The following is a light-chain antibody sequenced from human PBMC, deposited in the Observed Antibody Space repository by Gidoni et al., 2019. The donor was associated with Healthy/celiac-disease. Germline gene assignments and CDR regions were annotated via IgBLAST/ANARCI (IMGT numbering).Light chain of an antibody. CDR1: QSISSY. CDR2: AAS. Sequence: LHTTQSPSSLSASVGDRVTITCRASQSISSYLNWYQQKPGKAPKLLIYAASSLQSGVPARFSGSGSGTDFTLTISSLQPEDFATYYCQQSYSTPRTFGQGTKVEIK. CDR3: QQSYSTPRT. J-gene: IGKJ1*01. V-gene: IGKV1-39*01.